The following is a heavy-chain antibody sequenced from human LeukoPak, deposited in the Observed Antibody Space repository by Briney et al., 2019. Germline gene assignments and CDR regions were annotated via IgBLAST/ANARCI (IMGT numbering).Heavy chain of an antibody. CDR2: IYYSGST. D-gene: IGHD5-24*01. Sequence: PSQTLSLTCTVSGGSISRGGYYWSWIRQHPGKGLEWIGYIYYSGSTYYNPSLKSRVTISVDTSKNQFSLKLSSVTAADTAVYYCARVAAEMATISNWGTFDYWGQGTLVTVSS. CDR1: GGSISRGGYY. V-gene: IGHV4-31*03. J-gene: IGHJ4*02. CDR3: ARVAAEMATISNWGTFDY.